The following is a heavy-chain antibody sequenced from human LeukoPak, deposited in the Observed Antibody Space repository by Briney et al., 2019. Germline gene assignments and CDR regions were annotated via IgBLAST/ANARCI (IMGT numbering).Heavy chain of an antibody. D-gene: IGHD4-17*01. Sequence: KSSQTLSLTCAISGDSVSSNSAAWNWIRQSPSRGLEWLGTSYDRSKWYNDYAVSVKGRITFNPDTSKNQFSLHLNSVTPEDTAVYYCARTPPRAVTTVFTFDCWGQGTLVTVYS. CDR3: ARTPPRAVTTVFTFDC. V-gene: IGHV6-1*01. J-gene: IGHJ4*02. CDR1: GDSVSSNSAA. CDR2: SYDRSKWYN.